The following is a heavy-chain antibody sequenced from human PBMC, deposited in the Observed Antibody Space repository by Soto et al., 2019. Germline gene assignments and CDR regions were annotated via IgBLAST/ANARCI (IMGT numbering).Heavy chain of an antibody. D-gene: IGHD3-22*01. Sequence: GGSLRLSCAASGFTFSGSAMHWVRQASGKGLEWVGRIRSKANSYATAYAASVKGRFTISRDDSKNTAYLQMNSLKTEDTAVYYCTVTYYYDSSGPRFRYWGQGTLVTVSS. CDR1: GFTFSGSA. CDR3: TVTYYYDSSGPRFRY. CDR2: IRSKANSYAT. J-gene: IGHJ4*02. V-gene: IGHV3-73*01.